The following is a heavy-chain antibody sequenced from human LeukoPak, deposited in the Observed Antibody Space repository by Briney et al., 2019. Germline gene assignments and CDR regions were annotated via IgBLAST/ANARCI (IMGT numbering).Heavy chain of an antibody. D-gene: IGHD6-6*01. J-gene: IGHJ4*02. Sequence: PGGSLRLSCTASGFSFSGHWMRWARQLPGKGLVWVSRISPTRSTTSYADSVKGRFTVSRDNAKNTLYLQVNNLRAEDTAVYYCARGPNSNWSGLDFWGQGTLLTVSS. CDR2: ISPTRSTT. CDR3: ARGPNSNWSGLDF. V-gene: IGHV3-74*01. CDR1: GFSFSGHW.